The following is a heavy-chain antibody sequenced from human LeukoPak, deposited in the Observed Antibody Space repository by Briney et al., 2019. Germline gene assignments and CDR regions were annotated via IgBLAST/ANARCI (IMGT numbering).Heavy chain of an antibody. CDR2: MNPNNGDS. D-gene: IGHD6-25*01. Sequence: ASVTVSCKASVYTFTNYHINWVRQAPGQGLEWMGWMNPNNGDSAYAQKFQGRVTITRDTSISTSYMELRSLRSDDTAVYFCARTTSFTASGYDYWGQGTLVTVSS. V-gene: IGHV1-8*03. CDR1: VYTFTNYH. J-gene: IGHJ4*02. CDR3: ARTTSFTASGYDY.